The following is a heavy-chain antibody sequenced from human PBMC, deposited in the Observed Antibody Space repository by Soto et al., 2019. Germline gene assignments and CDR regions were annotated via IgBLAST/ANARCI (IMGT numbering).Heavy chain of an antibody. CDR1: GGSISSGGYS. CDR2: IYYSGST. V-gene: IGHV4-30-2*03. CDR3: ASYYYDSSGYYYVPGVY. Sequence: SETLSLTCAFSGGSISSGGYSFNWIRQPPGKGLEWIGYIYYSGSTYYNPSLKSRVTISVDTSKNQFSLKLSSVTAADTAVYYCASYYYDSSGYYYVPGVYWGQGTLVTVSS. J-gene: IGHJ4*02. D-gene: IGHD3-22*01.